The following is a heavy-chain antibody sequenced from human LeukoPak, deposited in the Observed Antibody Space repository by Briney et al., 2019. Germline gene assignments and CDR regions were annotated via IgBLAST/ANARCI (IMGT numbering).Heavy chain of an antibody. Sequence: GGSLRLSCVASGFTFTTSWMSWVRQAPGKGLEWVANINQDGSAKHYVDSVKGRFTVSRDNAKNSLYLQMSSLRAEDTAVYYCARAFHYDSSGYRANDYWGQGTLVPVSS. J-gene: IGHJ4*02. V-gene: IGHV3-7*01. D-gene: IGHD3-22*01. CDR1: GFTFTTSW. CDR2: INQDGSAK. CDR3: ARAFHYDSSGYRANDY.